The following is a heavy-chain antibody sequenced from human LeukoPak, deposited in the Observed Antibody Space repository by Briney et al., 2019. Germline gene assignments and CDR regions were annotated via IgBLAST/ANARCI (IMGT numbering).Heavy chain of an antibody. Sequence: GSSVKVSCKASGGTFSSYAISWVRQAPAQGLEWMGWISAYNGNTNYAQKLQGRVTMTTDTSTSTAYMELRSLRSDDTAVYYCAGLRPFRAFDIWGQGTMVTVSS. J-gene: IGHJ3*02. CDR3: AGLRPFRAFDI. CDR2: ISAYNGNT. V-gene: IGHV1-18*01. CDR1: GGTFSSYA. D-gene: IGHD3-16*01.